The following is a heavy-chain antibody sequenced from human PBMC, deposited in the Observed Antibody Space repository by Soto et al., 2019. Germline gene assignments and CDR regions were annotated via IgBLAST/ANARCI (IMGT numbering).Heavy chain of an antibody. J-gene: IGHJ4*02. CDR3: ARSTSPIQGYFDY. CDR1: GGSINSGGYS. D-gene: IGHD3-16*01. Sequence: SETLSLTCAVSGGSINSGGYSWNWIRQPPGKGLEWIGYIYDSGTTYYNPSLKSRVTISVDRSKSQFSLKLSSVTAADTAVYYCARSTSPIQGYFDYWGQGTLVTVSS. V-gene: IGHV4-30-2*01. CDR2: IYDSGTT.